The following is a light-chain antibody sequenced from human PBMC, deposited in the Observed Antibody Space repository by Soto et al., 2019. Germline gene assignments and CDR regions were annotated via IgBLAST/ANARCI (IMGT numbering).Light chain of an antibody. CDR3: SSHTTNSTVI. Sequence: QSVLTQPASVSGSPGQSITISCTGTSSDVGGYNYVSWYQQHPGKAPNLIIYEVTNRPSGVSSRFSGSKSGNTASLAISGLQAEDEADYYCSSHTTNSTVIFGGGTKVTVL. CDR1: SSDVGGYNY. CDR2: EVT. V-gene: IGLV2-14*01. J-gene: IGLJ2*01.